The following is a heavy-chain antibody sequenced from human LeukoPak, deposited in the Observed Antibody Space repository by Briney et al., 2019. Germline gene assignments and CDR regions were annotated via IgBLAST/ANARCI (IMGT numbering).Heavy chain of an antibody. V-gene: IGHV4-30-4*08. J-gene: IGHJ4*02. Sequence: PSQTLSLTCTVSGGSISSGDYYWSWIRQPPGKGLEWIGYIYYSGSTHYNPSLKSRVTISVDTSKNQFSLKLSSVTAADTAVYYCARGGITVTTDFDYWGQGTLVTVSS. CDR3: ARGGITVTTDFDY. CDR2: IYYSGST. CDR1: GGSISSGDYY. D-gene: IGHD4-17*01.